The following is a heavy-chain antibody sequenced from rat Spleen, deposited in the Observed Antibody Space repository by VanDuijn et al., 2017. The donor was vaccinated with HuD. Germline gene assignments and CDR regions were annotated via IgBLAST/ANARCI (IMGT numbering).Heavy chain of an antibody. V-gene: IGHV5S23*01. J-gene: IGHJ1*01. CDR1: GFTFSNYD. CDR2: INSGGANT. CDR3: VRQGYLRDWYFDF. Sequence: EVQLVESGGGLVQPGRSLKLSCAASGFTFSNYDMAWVRQAPTRGLDWVASINSGGANTDYRDSVKGRFTISSDNEKSTRYLQMDSLRSEDTATYYCVRQGYLRDWYFDFWGPGTMVAVSS. D-gene: IGHD2-7*01.